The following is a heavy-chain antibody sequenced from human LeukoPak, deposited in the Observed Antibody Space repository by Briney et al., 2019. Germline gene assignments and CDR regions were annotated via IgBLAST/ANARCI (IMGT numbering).Heavy chain of an antibody. V-gene: IGHV3-30-3*01. Sequence: GGSLRLSCAASGFTFSSYAMHWVRQAPGKGREWVAVISYDGSNKYYADSVKGRFTISRDNSKNTLYLQMNSLRAEDTAVYYCARGYYDILTGPPTDYWGQGTLVTVSS. D-gene: IGHD3-9*01. CDR1: GFTFSSYA. J-gene: IGHJ4*02. CDR2: ISYDGSNK. CDR3: ARGYYDILTGPPTDY.